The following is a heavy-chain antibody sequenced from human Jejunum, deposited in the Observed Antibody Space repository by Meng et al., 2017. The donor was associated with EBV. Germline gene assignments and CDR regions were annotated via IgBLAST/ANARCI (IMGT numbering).Heavy chain of an antibody. Sequence: EMQLVDSGGGLIQPGGSLRLSFAASGFIVSNSYFSWVRQAPGKGLEWVSVIYSDSTTHYADSVKGRFTMSRDNSKSTLFLQMDSLRAEDTAIYYCAKRETSGWYDLWGQGTLVTVSS. V-gene: IGHV3-53*01. CDR3: AKRETSGWYDL. CDR1: GFIVSNSY. CDR2: IYSDSTT. D-gene: IGHD6-19*01. J-gene: IGHJ5*01.